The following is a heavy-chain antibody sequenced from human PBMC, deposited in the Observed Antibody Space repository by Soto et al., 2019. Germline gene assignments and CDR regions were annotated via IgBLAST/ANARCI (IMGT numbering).Heavy chain of an antibody. D-gene: IGHD3-9*01. CDR3: ASAYYDILTGYYGLGNFDY. J-gene: IGHJ4*02. CDR1: GGSISRSSYY. V-gene: IGHV4-39*01. CDR2: IYYSGST. Sequence: SETLSLTCTVSGGSISRSSYYWGWIRPPPGKGLEWIGSIYYSGSTYYNPSLKSRVTISVDTSKNQFSLKLSSVTAADTAVYYCASAYYDILTGYYGLGNFDYWGQGTLVTVSS.